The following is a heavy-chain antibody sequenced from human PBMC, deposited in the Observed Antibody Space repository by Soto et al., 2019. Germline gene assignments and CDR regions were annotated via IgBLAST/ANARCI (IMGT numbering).Heavy chain of an antibody. CDR1: GFTFITYS. Sequence: GGSLRLSCVGSGFTFITYSINWVRQAPGKGLEWVSSISSRSDIYYADSVKGRFTISRDNAKNSVSLQMKSLRAEDTAVYYCAREYTAWPLASGLEVWGQGTTVTVSS. CDR3: AREYTAWPLASGLEV. CDR2: ISSRSDI. V-gene: IGHV3-21*01. J-gene: IGHJ6*01. D-gene: IGHD2-2*02.